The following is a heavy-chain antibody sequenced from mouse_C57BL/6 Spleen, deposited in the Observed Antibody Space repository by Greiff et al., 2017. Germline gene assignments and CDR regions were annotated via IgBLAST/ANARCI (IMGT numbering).Heavy chain of an antibody. D-gene: IGHD4-1*01. CDR2: ISSGSSTI. Sequence: EVQVVESGGGLVKPGGSLKLSCAASGFTFSDYGMHWVRQAPEKGLEWVAYISSGSSTIYYADTVKGRFTISRDNAKNTLFLQMTSLRSEDTAMYYGARMSGLGRGWYFDVWGTGTTVTVSS. J-gene: IGHJ1*03. V-gene: IGHV5-17*01. CDR1: GFTFSDYG. CDR3: ARMSGLGRGWYFDV.